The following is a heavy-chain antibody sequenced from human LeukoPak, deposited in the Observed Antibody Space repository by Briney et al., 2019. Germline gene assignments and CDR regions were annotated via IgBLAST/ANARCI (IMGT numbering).Heavy chain of an antibody. J-gene: IGHJ6*03. CDR2: INHSGST. D-gene: IGHD6-6*01. Sequence: PSETLSLTCAVYVGSFSGYYWSWIRQPPGKGLEWIGDINHSGSTNYNPSLKSRVTISVDTSKNQFSLKLSSVTAADTAVYYCARRLAARLRFYYYMDVWGKGTTVTVSS. CDR3: ARRLAARLRFYYYMDV. CDR1: VGSFSGYY. V-gene: IGHV4-34*01.